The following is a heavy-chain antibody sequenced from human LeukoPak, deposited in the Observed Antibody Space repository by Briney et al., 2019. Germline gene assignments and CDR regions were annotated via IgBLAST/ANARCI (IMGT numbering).Heavy chain of an antibody. CDR3: ATHAETGTTEYFDY. CDR2: IRYDGRNK. J-gene: IGHJ4*02. V-gene: IGHV3-30*02. Sequence: PGGSLRLSCAASGFTFSSYGMHWVRQAPGQGLEWVAFIRYDGRNKYYADSVKGRFTISRDNSKNTHNLQMNRRRAEATAVYCCATHAETGTTEYFDYWGEGTLVTVSS. D-gene: IGHD1-7*01. CDR1: GFTFSSYG.